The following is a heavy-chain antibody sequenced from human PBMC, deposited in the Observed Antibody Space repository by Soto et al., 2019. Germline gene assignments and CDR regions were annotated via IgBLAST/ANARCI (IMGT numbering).Heavy chain of an antibody. J-gene: IGHJ4*02. CDR3: AKASSALYGSKNYYFDS. V-gene: IGHV3-23*01. CDR2: ISATGGTT. Sequence: EVHLSESGGGVVQPGGSLRLSCVVSGFTFSAYAMDWVRQAPGKGLEWVLEISATGGTTNYADSVKGRYTISRDNSNNPLYLQLANLRAEDTAMFYCAKASSALYGSKNYYFDSWGQGALVTVSS. CDR1: GFTFSAYA. D-gene: IGHD3-22*01.